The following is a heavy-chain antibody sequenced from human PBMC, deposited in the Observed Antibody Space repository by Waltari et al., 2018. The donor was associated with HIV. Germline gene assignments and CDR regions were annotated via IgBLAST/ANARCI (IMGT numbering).Heavy chain of an antibody. CDR2: ITTKADGESV. D-gene: IGHD6-25*01. V-gene: IGHV3-15*01. CDR1: GMSLSHAW. CDR3: STSGWLDH. Sequence: EVQLVESGGDIVKPGESLSLSCAVSGMSLSHAWMSWVRQAPGKGLEWIARITTKADGESVDYAEVVRDRFTITRDDSTSTLFLQMSSLKTEDTALYYCSTSGWLDHWGQGTRVTVSS. J-gene: IGHJ5*02.